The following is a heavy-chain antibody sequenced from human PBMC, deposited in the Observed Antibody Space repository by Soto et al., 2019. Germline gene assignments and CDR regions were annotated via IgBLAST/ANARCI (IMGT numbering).Heavy chain of an antibody. D-gene: IGHD3-22*01. Sequence: EVQLVESGGGLVKPGGSLRLSCAASGFTFRIYSINWVRQAPGKGLEWVSSISGNGNYIHYADSVKGRFTISRDNAKNLVHLQMNSLRAEDTAVNYCAREGGAEANDYYYVFKYWGQGTLVTVSS. CDR1: GFTFRIYS. J-gene: IGHJ4*02. CDR2: ISGNGNYI. V-gene: IGHV3-21*02. CDR3: AREGGAEANDYYYVFKY.